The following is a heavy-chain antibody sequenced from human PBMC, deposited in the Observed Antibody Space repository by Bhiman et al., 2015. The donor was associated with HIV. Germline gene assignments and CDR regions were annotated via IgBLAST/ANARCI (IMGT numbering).Heavy chain of an antibody. V-gene: IGHV3-30-3*01. CDR1: GFTFSSYA. Sequence: QLHLVESGGGVVQPGRSLRLSCAASGFTFSSYAMHWVRQAPGKGLEWVAVISYDGSNKYYADSVKGRFTISRDNSKNTVYLQMNSLRAEDTAVHYCAREMGGSGSHAYGYYFDYWGQGTLVTVSS. D-gene: IGHD1-26*01. CDR3: AREMGGSGSHAYGYYFDY. CDR2: ISYDGSNK. J-gene: IGHJ4*02.